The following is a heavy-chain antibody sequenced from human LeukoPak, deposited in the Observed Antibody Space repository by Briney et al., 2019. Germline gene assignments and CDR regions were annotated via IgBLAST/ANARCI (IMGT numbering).Heavy chain of an antibody. CDR3: ARDGEVVAPWAAFDI. D-gene: IGHD3-3*01. CDR2: IYYSGST. V-gene: IGHV4-59*12. J-gene: IGHJ3*02. Sequence: SETLSLTCTVSGGSMSSYYWNWIRQPPGKGLEWMGYIYYSGSTNYNPSLKSRVTMSVDTSKNQFSLKLSSVTAADTAVYYCARDGEVVAPWAAFDIWGQGTMVTVSS. CDR1: GGSMSSYY.